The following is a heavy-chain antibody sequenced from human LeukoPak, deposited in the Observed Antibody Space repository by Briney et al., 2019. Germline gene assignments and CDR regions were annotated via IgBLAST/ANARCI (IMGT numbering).Heavy chain of an antibody. D-gene: IGHD3-22*01. CDR3: ARDRGSSGYYYYYGMDV. CDR1: GGTFSRYA. V-gene: IGHV1-69*04. J-gene: IGHJ6*02. CDR2: IIPILGIA. Sequence: SVKVSCKASGGTFSRYAISWVRQAPRHGREWMGRIIPILGIANYAQKFQGRVTITADKSTSTAYMELSSLRSEDTAVYYCARDRGSSGYYYYYGMDVWGQGTTVTVSS.